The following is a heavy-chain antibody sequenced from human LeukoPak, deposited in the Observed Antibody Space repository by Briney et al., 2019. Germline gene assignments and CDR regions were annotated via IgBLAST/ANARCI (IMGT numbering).Heavy chain of an antibody. Sequence: SVKVSCKASGGTFSSYAISWVRQAPGQGLEWMGRIIPILGIANYAQKLQGRVTMTTDTSTSTAYMELRSLRSDDTAVYYCARDHPYGAFDIWGQGTMVTVSS. CDR3: ARDHPYGAFDI. D-gene: IGHD2-8*01. V-gene: IGHV1-69*04. J-gene: IGHJ3*02. CDR1: GGTFSSYA. CDR2: IIPILGIA.